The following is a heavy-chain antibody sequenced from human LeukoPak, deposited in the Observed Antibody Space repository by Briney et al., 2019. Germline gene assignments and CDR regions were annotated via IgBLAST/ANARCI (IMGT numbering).Heavy chain of an antibody. D-gene: IGHD2-21*02. Sequence: GGSLRLSCAASGFTFSSYSMNWVRQAPGKGLEWVSYISSSSNTIYYADSVKGRFAISRDNAKNSQYLQMNSLRDEDTAVYYCARRFRWVTGENSGYYFDYWGQGTLVTVSS. J-gene: IGHJ4*02. CDR3: ARRFRWVTGENSGYYFDY. CDR1: GFTFSSYS. CDR2: ISSSSNTI. V-gene: IGHV3-48*02.